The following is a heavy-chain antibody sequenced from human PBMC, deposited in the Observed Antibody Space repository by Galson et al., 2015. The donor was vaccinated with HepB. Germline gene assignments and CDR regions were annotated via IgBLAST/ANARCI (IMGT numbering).Heavy chain of an antibody. CDR3: ARAEREPTVTPKGAFDI. D-gene: IGHD4-17*01. V-gene: IGHV3-30-3*01. CDR2: ISYDGSNK. Sequence: SLRLSCAASGFTFSSYALHWVRQAPGKGLEWVAVISYDGSNKYYADSVKGRFTISRDNSKNTLYLQMNSLRAEDTAVYYCARAEREPTVTPKGAFDIWGQGTMVTVSS. CDR1: GFTFSSYA. J-gene: IGHJ3*02.